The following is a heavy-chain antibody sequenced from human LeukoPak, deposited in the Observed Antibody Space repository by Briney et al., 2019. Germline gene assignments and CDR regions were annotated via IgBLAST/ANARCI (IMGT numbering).Heavy chain of an antibody. J-gene: IGHJ4*02. D-gene: IGHD6-19*01. CDR3: AKDPIAVAQAYYFDY. V-gene: IGHV3-23*01. Sequence: PGGSLRLSCAASGFTSSSYAMSWVRQAPGKGLEWVSAISGSGGSTYYADSVKGRFTISRDNSKNTLYLQMNSLRAEDTAVYYCAKDPIAVAQAYYFDYWGQGTLVTVSS. CDR2: ISGSGGST. CDR1: GFTSSSYA.